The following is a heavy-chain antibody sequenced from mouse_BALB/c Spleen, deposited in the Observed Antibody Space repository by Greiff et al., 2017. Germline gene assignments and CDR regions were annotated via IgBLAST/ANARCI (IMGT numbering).Heavy chain of an antibody. CDR1: GFAFSSYD. Sequence: EVQLVESGGGLVKPGGSLKLSCAASGFAFSSYDMSWVRQTPEKRLEWVAYISSGGGSTYYPDTVKGRFTISRDNAKNTLYLQMSSLKSEDTAMYYCARHAYYGNYYYAMDYWGQGTSVTVSS. D-gene: IGHD2-10*01. V-gene: IGHV5-12-1*01. J-gene: IGHJ4*01. CDR2: ISSGGGST. CDR3: ARHAYYGNYYYAMDY.